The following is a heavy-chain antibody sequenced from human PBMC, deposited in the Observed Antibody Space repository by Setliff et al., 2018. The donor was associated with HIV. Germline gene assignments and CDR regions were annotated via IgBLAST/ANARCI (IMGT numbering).Heavy chain of an antibody. V-gene: IGHV3-7*03. CDR1: GFSFSTYS. D-gene: IGHD3-10*01. Sequence: PGGSLRLSCAASGFSFSTYSMSWARQAPGKGLEWVANIDEHGNDKYYVDSVKGRFTISRDNTKYTLFLQMDRLRVEDTAVYYCNMGHYRKSSEWGRGTLVTVSS. CDR2: IDEHGNDK. J-gene: IGHJ4*02. CDR3: NMGHYRKSSE.